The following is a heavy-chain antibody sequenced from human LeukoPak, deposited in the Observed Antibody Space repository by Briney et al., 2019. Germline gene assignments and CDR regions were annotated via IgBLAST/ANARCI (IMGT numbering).Heavy chain of an antibody. CDR1: GFTFDDYA. CDR3: ARGRYYYYYMDV. Sequence: GGSLRLSCAASGFTFDDYAMHWVRHAPGKGLEWVSLISGDGGSTYYADSVKGRFTISRDNAKNSLYLQMNSLRAEDTAVYYCARGRYYYYYMDVWGKGTTVTVSS. V-gene: IGHV3-43*02. J-gene: IGHJ6*03. CDR2: ISGDGGST.